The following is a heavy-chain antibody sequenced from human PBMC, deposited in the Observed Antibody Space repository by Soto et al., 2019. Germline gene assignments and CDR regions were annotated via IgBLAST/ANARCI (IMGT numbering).Heavy chain of an antibody. CDR2: IYTSGST. Sequence: PSETLSLTCTVSGGSISSYYWSWIRQPAGKGLEWIGRIYTSGSTNYNPPLKSRVTMSVDTSKNQFSLKLSSVTAADTAVYYCARESSGSGWYESRSYGMDVWGQGTTVTVSS. CDR1: GGSISSYY. J-gene: IGHJ6*02. D-gene: IGHD6-19*01. CDR3: ARESSGSGWYESRSYGMDV. V-gene: IGHV4-4*07.